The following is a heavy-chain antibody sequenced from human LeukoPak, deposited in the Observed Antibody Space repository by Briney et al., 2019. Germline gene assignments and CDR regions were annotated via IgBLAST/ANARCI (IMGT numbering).Heavy chain of an antibody. J-gene: IGHJ4*02. CDR3: VKNGWLDY. V-gene: IGHV3-21*06. Sequence: GGSLRLSCAASGFTFSSQNMNWARQAPGKGLEWVAYISTSCDSTKYADSVEGRFTISGDNAENSLYLLMNSLRVEDTAVYYCVKNGWLDYWGQGILVTVSS. D-gene: IGHD6-19*01. CDR2: ISTSCDST. CDR1: GFTFSSQN.